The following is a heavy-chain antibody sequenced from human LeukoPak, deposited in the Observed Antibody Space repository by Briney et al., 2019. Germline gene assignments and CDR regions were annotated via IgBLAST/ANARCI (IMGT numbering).Heavy chain of an antibody. D-gene: IGHD3-22*01. CDR2: IYTSGST. CDR3: ARVSLRNYFDY. V-gene: IGHV4-4*07. Sequence: SETLSLTCTVSGGSISSYYWSWLRQPAGKGLEWIGRIYTSGSTNYNPSLKSRVTISVDKSKNQFSLKLSSVTAADTAVYYCARVSLRNYFDYWGQGTLVTVSS. CDR1: GGSISSYY. J-gene: IGHJ4*02.